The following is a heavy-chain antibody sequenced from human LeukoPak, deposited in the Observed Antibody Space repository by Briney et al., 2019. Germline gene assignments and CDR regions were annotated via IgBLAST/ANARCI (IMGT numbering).Heavy chain of an antibody. Sequence: GRSLRLSCAASGFTFSSYELSWVRQAPGRGLEWVSSTSSSGSTTYYADSVRGRFTISRDSSKSTLYLQMGSLRAEDTAEYYCARLSGGTCFDYWGQGALVTVSS. V-gene: IGHV3-23*01. CDR2: TSSSGSTT. CDR3: ARLSGGTCFDY. CDR1: GFTFSSYE. D-gene: IGHD2-15*01. J-gene: IGHJ4*02.